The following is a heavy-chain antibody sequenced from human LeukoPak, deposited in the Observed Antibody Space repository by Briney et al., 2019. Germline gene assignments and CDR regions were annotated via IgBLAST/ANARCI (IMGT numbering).Heavy chain of an antibody. Sequence: ASVKVSCKASGGTFSSYAISWVRQAPGQGLEWMGIINPSGGSTSYAQKFQGRVTMTRDMSTSTVYMELSSLRSEDTAVYYCARGDIVVVGGAFDIWGQGTMVTVSS. J-gene: IGHJ3*02. CDR3: ARGDIVVVGGAFDI. D-gene: IGHD2-15*01. CDR1: GGTFSSYA. CDR2: INPSGGST. V-gene: IGHV1-46*01.